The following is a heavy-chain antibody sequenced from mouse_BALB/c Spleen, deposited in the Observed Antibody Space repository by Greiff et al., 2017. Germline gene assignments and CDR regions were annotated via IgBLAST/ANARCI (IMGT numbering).Heavy chain of an antibody. CDR3: ARVSRGDYAMDY. V-gene: IGHV5-9-4*01. J-gene: IGHJ4*01. CDR2: ISSGGSYT. Sequence: EVKLVESGGGLVKPGGSLKLSCAASGFTFSSYAMSWVRQSPEKRLEWVAEISSGGSYTYYPDTVTGRFTISRDTATNTLYLEMSSLRSEDTAMYYCARVSRGDYAMDYWGQGTSVTVSS. CDR1: GFTFSSYA.